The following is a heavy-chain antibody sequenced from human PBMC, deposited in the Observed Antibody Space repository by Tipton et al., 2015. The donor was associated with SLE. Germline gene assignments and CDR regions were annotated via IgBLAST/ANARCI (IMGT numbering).Heavy chain of an antibody. CDR3: ARGGGSYYDY. D-gene: IGHD1-26*01. J-gene: IGHJ4*02. Sequence: TLSLTCTVSGGSISSNNFFWSWLRQHPGKGLEWIGYIYYSGSAFYNPSLKSRLTLSLDMSNNQFSLRVRSVIAADTAVYYCARGGGSYYDYWGQGRLVTVSS. CDR1: GGSISSNNFF. V-gene: IGHV4-30-4*08. CDR2: IYYSGSA.